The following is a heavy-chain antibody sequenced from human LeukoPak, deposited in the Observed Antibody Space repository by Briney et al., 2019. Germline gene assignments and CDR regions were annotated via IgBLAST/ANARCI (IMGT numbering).Heavy chain of an antibody. CDR2: VYYSGST. D-gene: IGHD4-17*01. CDR1: GGSIRSSAYY. V-gene: IGHV4-61*03. CDR3: ARNTVTAHIDY. J-gene: IGHJ4*02. Sequence: PSETLSLTCTVSGGSIRSSAYYWGWIRQPPGKGLEWIGYVYYSGSTNYNPSLKSRVTLSVDTSKNHIFLNLSSVTAADTAVYYCARNTVTAHIDYWGQGTLVTVSS.